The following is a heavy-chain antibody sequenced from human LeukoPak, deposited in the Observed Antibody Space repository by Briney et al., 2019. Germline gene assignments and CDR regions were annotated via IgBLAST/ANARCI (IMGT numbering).Heavy chain of an antibody. CDR2: ISYDGSNK. J-gene: IGHJ4*02. CDR1: GFTFSSYG. CDR3: AKAYDILTGQFDY. D-gene: IGHD3-9*01. V-gene: IGHV3-30*18. Sequence: RVLRLSCAASGFTFSSYGMHWVRQAPGKGLEWVAVISYDGSNKYYADSVKGRFTISRDNSKNTLYLQMNSLRAEDTAVYYCAKAYDILTGQFDYWGQGTLVTVSS.